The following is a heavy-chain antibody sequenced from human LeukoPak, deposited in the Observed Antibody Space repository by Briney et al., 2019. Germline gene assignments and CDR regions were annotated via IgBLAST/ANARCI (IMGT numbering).Heavy chain of an antibody. Sequence: PGGSLRLSCAAFGFTFSSYSMNWVRQAPGKGLEWVSSISSSSSYIYYADSVKGRFTISRDNAKNSLYLQMNSLRAEDTAVYYCARALYSGYDYVGYYFDYWGQGTLVTVSS. CDR2: ISSSSSYI. D-gene: IGHD5-12*01. V-gene: IGHV3-21*01. CDR3: ARALYSGYDYVGYYFDY. J-gene: IGHJ4*02. CDR1: GFTFSSYS.